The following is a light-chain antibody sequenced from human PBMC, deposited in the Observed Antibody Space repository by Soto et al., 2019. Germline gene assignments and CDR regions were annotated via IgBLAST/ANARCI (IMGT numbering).Light chain of an antibody. CDR3: SSYTSSSNTPVV. CDR2: DVS. CDR1: SSNVGGYNS. V-gene: IGLV2-14*01. Sequence: QSALTQPASVSGSPGQSITISCTGTSSNVGGYNSVSWYQQHPGKAPKLTIYDVSDRPSGVSNRFSGSKSGNTASLTISGLQAEDEADYYCSSYTSSSNTPVVFGGGTKLTVL. J-gene: IGLJ2*01.